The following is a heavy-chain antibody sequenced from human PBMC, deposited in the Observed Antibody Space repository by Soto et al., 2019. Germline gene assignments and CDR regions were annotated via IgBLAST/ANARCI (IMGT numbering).Heavy chain of an antibody. V-gene: IGHV3-74*01. Sequence: SVGSLSLSCASSGFTFSSYWMHLVRPDPGKGLVWVSRINSDGSSTSYADSVKGRFTISRDNAKNTLYLQMNSLRAEDTAVYYCARDLLYYDFWSGYYAYYYYGMDVWGQGTTVTVSS. CDR3: ARDLLYYDFWSGYYAYYYYGMDV. J-gene: IGHJ6*02. CDR1: GFTFSSYW. D-gene: IGHD3-3*01. CDR2: INSDGSST.